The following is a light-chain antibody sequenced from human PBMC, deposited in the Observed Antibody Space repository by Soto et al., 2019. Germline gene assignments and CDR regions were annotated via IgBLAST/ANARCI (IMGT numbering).Light chain of an antibody. CDR1: SSDVGRYNH. CDR2: DVN. V-gene: IGLV2-11*01. CDR3: CSYRGKYIVGV. J-gene: IGLJ1*01. Sequence: QSVLTQPPSVSGSPGQSVTISCTGTSSDVGRYNHVSWYQQHPGKAPQVMIYDVNKRPSGVPDRFSGSKSGNTASLTISGLQPEDEADYFCCSYRGKYIVGVIGTGTKVTVL.